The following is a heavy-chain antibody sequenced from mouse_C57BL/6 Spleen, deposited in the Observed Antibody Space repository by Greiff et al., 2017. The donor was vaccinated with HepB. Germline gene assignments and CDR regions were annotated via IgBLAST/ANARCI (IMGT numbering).Heavy chain of an antibody. J-gene: IGHJ4*01. CDR3: ARVVANAMDY. D-gene: IGHD1-1*01. CDR1: GYTFTSYW. V-gene: IGHV1-69*01. Sequence: VQLQQPGAELVMPGASVKLSCKASGYTFTSYWMHWVKQRPGQGLEWIGEIDPSDSYTNYNQKFKGKSTLTVDKSSSTAYMQLSSPTSEDSAVYYCARVVANAMDYWGQGTSVTVSS. CDR2: IDPSDSYT.